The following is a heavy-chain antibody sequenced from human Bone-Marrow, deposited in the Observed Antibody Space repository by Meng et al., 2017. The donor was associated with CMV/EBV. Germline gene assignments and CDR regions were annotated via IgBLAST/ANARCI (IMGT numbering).Heavy chain of an antibody. CDR2: IGTAGDT. CDR3: ARGGSDAFDV. CDR1: GFTFSNFG. J-gene: IGHJ3*01. V-gene: IGHV3-13*01. Sequence: GESLKISCVASGFTFSNFGMHWVRQATGKGLEWVSAIGTAGDTYYPGSVKGRFTITRENAKNSLYLQMNYLTAGDTAVYYCARGGSDAFDVWGQGTMVTVSS.